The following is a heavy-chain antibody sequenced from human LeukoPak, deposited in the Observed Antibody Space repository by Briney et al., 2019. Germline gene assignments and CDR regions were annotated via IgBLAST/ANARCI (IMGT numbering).Heavy chain of an antibody. J-gene: IGHJ5*02. Sequence: SETLSLTCAVYGGSFSGYYWSWIRQPPGKGLEWIGEINHSGSTNYNPSLKSRVTISVDTSKNQFSLKLSSVTAADTAVYYCARKVVGIKYYYGSGSYGTWGQGTLVTVSS. CDR1: GGSFSGYY. CDR2: INHSGST. CDR3: ARKVVGIKYYYGSGSYGT. D-gene: IGHD3-10*01. V-gene: IGHV4-34*01.